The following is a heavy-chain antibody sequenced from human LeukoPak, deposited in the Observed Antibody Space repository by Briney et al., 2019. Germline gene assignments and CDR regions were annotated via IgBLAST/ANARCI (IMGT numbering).Heavy chain of an antibody. CDR1: GGSISSSSYY. CDR3: AREWLTSGLSWFDP. Sequence: SETLSLTCTVSGGSISSSSYYWGWIRQPPGKGLEWIGSIYYSGSTYYNPSLKSRVTISVDTSKNQFSLKLSSVTAADTAVYYCAREWLTSGLSWFDPWGQGTLVTVSS. D-gene: IGHD3-16*01. CDR2: IYYSGST. V-gene: IGHV4-39*02. J-gene: IGHJ5*02.